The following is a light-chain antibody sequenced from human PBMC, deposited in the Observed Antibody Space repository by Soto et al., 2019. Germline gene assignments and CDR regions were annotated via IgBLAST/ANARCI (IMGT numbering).Light chain of an antibody. Sequence: QSALTQPPSASGSPGQSVTISCTGTSSDVGAYNYVSWYQLHADKAPRLIVYEVSKRPSDVPDRFSASKSGNTASLTVSGLQTEDEADYYCSSYAGSNNYVFGIGTQLTVL. J-gene: IGLJ1*01. CDR3: SSYAGSNNYV. CDR1: SSDVGAYNY. CDR2: EVS. V-gene: IGLV2-8*01.